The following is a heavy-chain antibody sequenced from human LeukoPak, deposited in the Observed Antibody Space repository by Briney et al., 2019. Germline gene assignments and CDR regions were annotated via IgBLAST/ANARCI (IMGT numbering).Heavy chain of an antibody. CDR1: GYTFTGYY. V-gene: IGHV1-2*02. CDR2: INSNSGGT. CDR3: ARDTSSYYYDSSGYYFPSDY. D-gene: IGHD3-22*01. J-gene: IGHJ4*02. Sequence: APVKVSCKASGYTFTGYYMHWVRQAPGQGLEWMGWINSNSGGTNYAQKFQGRVTMTRDTSISTSYMELSRLRSDDTAVYYCARDTSSYYYDSSGYYFPSDYWGQGTLVTVSS.